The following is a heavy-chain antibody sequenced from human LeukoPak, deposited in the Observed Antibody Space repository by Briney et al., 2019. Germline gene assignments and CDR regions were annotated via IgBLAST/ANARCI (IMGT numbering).Heavy chain of an antibody. D-gene: IGHD6-13*01. V-gene: IGHV3-11*01. Sequence: GGSLRLSCAASGFTFSDYYMSWIRQAPGKGLEWVSYISSSGSTIYYADSVKGRFTISRDNAENSLYLQMNSLRAEDTAVYYCAKDRGSSWYWHDYYYYMDVWGKGTTDTVSS. CDR2: ISSSGSTI. J-gene: IGHJ6*03. CDR3: AKDRGSSWYWHDYYYYMDV. CDR1: GFTFSDYY.